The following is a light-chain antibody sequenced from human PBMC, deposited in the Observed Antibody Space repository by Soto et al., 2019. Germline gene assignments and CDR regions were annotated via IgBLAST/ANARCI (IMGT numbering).Light chain of an antibody. J-gene: IGLJ3*02. V-gene: IGLV2-14*01. CDR3: SSYTTSSTQV. Sequence: QSALTQPASVSGSPGQSITISCTGTSSDVGYYNYVSWYQHHPGKVPKHMIYEVSNRPSGVSNRFSGSKSGNTASLTISGLQAEDEADYYCSSYTTSSTQVFGGGTKLTVL. CDR1: SSDVGYYNY. CDR2: EVS.